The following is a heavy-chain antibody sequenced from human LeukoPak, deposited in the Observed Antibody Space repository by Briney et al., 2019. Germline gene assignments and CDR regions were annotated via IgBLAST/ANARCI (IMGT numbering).Heavy chain of an antibody. CDR3: ARGPGGYSYGTIHLNFDH. D-gene: IGHD5-18*01. CDR2: ISHIGST. V-gene: IGHV4-34*01. J-gene: IGHJ4*02. Sequence: SETLSLTCAVYGGSFSGYYWSGIRQPPGKGLECSGEISHIGSTNYNPSLKRRVTISVDTSKKQFSLNMSSVTAEDTAVYYCARGPGGYSYGTIHLNFDHWGQGTLVTVSS. CDR1: GGSFSGYY.